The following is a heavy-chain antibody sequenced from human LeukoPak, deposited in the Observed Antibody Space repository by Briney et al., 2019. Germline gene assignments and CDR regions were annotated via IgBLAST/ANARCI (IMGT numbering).Heavy chain of an antibody. D-gene: IGHD3-10*01. V-gene: IGHV3-7*01. CDR2: IKEDGTEK. CDR3: AKLAKYFYGSETYYFFEH. CDR1: GFTFSSYW. Sequence: GGSLRLSCAASGFTFSSYWMSWVRQAPGKGLEWVANIKEDGTEKYYVDSVKGRFTISRDNAKNSLYLQMNSLRVEDTAVYYCAKLAKYFYGSETYYFFEHWGQGTPVTASS. J-gene: IGHJ4*02.